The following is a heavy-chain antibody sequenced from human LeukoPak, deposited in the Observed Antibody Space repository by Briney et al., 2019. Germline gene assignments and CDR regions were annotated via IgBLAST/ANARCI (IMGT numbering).Heavy chain of an antibody. CDR2: IYHSGST. Sequence: SETLSLTCTVSGGSISSYYWSWIRQPAGKGLEWIGSIYHSGSTYYNPSLKSRVTISVDTSKNQFSLKLSSVTAADTAVYYCARGSSMVRGAMGWFDPWGQGTLVTVSS. D-gene: IGHD3-10*01. CDR3: ARGSSMVRGAMGWFDP. V-gene: IGHV4-4*07. CDR1: GGSISSYY. J-gene: IGHJ5*02.